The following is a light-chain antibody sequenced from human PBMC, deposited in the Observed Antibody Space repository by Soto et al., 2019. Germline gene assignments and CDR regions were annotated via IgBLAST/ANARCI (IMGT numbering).Light chain of an antibody. J-gene: IGLJ2*01. CDR1: ALPKQY. V-gene: IGLV3-25*03. CDR2: KDS. Sequence: SYELTQPPSVSVSPGQTARITCSGDALPKQYACWYQQKPGQAPVLVIYKDSERPSGIPERFSGSSSGTTVTLTISVVQAEDEDEYNWQSADSSGTYVVFGVGTQLTVL. CDR3: QSADSSGTYVV.